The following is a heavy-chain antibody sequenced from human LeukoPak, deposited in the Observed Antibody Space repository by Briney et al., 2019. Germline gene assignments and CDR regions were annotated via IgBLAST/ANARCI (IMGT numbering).Heavy chain of an antibody. J-gene: IGHJ4*02. V-gene: IGHV4-59*01. Sequence: PSETLSLTCTVSGGFISTYYWSWIRQPPGKGLEWIGFISYSGSTYHNPSLKSRVTISVDTSKIQFSLKLSSVTAADTAVYYCARVKGSDYVDYWGQGTLVTVSS. CDR2: ISYSGST. CDR3: ARVKGSDYVDY. CDR1: GGFISTYY.